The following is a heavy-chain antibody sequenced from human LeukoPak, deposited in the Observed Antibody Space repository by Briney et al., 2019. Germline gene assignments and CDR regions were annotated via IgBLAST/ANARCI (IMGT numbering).Heavy chain of an antibody. CDR3: ARDHLDYYDSSGYPGY. Sequence: GASVKVSCKASGYTFTSYGISWVRQAPGQGLEWMGWISAYNSNTNYAQKLQGRVTMTTDTSTSTAYMELRSLRSDDTAVYYCARDHLDYYDSSGYPGYWGQGTLVTVSS. CDR2: ISAYNSNT. J-gene: IGHJ4*02. V-gene: IGHV1-18*01. D-gene: IGHD3-22*01. CDR1: GYTFTSYG.